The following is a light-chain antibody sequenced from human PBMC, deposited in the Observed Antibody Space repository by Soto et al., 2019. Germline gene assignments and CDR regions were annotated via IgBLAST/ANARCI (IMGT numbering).Light chain of an antibody. J-gene: IGKJ2*03. CDR1: QSISFW. V-gene: IGKV1-5*01. CDR2: DAS. CDR3: QQYYSFAPYS. Sequence: DIQMTQSPSTLSASVGDRVTITCRSSQSISFWLAWYQQKPGKAPKLLIYDASTLYSGVPSRFSGSRSGTEFTLTISSLQPDDFASYYCQQYYSFAPYSFGQGTKLEI.